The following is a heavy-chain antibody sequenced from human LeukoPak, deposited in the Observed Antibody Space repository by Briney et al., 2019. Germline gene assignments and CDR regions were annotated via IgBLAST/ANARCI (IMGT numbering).Heavy chain of an antibody. CDR1: GFTFSSYS. D-gene: IGHD2-21*01. V-gene: IGHV3-21*01. Sequence: GGSLRLSCAASGFTFSSYSMNWVRQAPGKGLEWVSSISSSSSYIYYADSVKGRLTISRDNAKNSLYLQMNSLRAEDTAVYYCATIPVVDDFDYWGQGTLVTVSS. J-gene: IGHJ4*02. CDR2: ISSSSSYI. CDR3: ATIPVVDDFDY.